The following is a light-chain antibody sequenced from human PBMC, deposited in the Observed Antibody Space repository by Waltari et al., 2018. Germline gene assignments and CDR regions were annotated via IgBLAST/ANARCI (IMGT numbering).Light chain of an antibody. J-gene: IGLJ3*02. Sequence: SYELTQPPSVSVSPGQTASISCPGANLDNKYSCWYQQKPGQSPVLVIYEDTKRPSGIPDRFSGSNSGNTATLTISGTQPMDEADYYCQAWDSSTGVFGGGTRLTVL. CDR1: NLDNKY. CDR2: EDT. CDR3: QAWDSSTGV. V-gene: IGLV3-1*01.